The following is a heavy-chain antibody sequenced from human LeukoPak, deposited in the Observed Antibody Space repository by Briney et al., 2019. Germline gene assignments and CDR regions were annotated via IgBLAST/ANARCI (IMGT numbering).Heavy chain of an antibody. CDR3: AKDPYYEFWSGYYSGPSFDY. D-gene: IGHD3-3*01. J-gene: IGHJ4*02. Sequence: PGGSLRLSCAASGFTFSSYAMSWVRQAPGKGLEWVSAISGSGGSTYYADSVKGRFTISRDNSKITLYLQMNSLRAEDTGVYYCAKDPYYEFWSGYYSGPSFDYWGQASLVTVSS. CDR2: ISGSGGST. CDR1: GFTFSSYA. V-gene: IGHV3-23*01.